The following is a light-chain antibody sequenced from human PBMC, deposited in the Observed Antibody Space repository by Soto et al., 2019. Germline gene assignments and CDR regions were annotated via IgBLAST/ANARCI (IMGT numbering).Light chain of an antibody. J-gene: IGKJ1*01. Sequence: EIVLTQSPGTLSLSPGERATLSCRASQSVPHSYLAWYRQKPGQAPRLLIYGASSRATGIPVRFSGSGSGTDFTLTINRLEPEDFAVYFCHQYGSSPATFGQGTKVDIK. CDR2: GAS. CDR3: HQYGSSPAT. V-gene: IGKV3-20*01. CDR1: QSVPHSY.